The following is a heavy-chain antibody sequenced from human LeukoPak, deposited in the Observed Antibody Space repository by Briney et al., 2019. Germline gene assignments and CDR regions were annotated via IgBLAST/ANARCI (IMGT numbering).Heavy chain of an antibody. J-gene: IGHJ1*01. CDR3: AKGELITMIVVVITEYFQH. Sequence: GGALRLSCAASGFTFSSYAMSWVRQAPGKGLEWGSAISGSGGSTYDADSVKGRFTICRDNSKNPLYLQMNRPRAEDKAVYYCAKGELITMIVVVITEYFQHWGQGTLVTVSS. D-gene: IGHD3-22*01. CDR2: ISGSGGST. CDR1: GFTFSSYA. V-gene: IGHV3-23*01.